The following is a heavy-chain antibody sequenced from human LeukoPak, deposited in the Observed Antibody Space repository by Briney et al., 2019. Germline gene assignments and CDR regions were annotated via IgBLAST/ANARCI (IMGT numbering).Heavy chain of an antibody. Sequence: ASVNVSCKASGYTFTGYYMHWVRQAPGQGLEWMGWINPNSGGTNYAQKFQGRVTMTRDTSISTAYMELSRLRSDDTAVYYCARVYGDYVDAFDIWGQGTMVTVSS. CDR1: GYTFTGYY. CDR2: INPNSGGT. V-gene: IGHV1-2*02. CDR3: ARVYGDYVDAFDI. D-gene: IGHD4-17*01. J-gene: IGHJ3*02.